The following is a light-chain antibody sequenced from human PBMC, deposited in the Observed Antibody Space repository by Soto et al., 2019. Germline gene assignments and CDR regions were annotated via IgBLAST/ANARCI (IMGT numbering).Light chain of an antibody. J-gene: IGKJ3*01. V-gene: IGKV3-20*01. Sequence: EIGLTQSPGTLSLSAGERATLSCRASQTISSNYLAWYQQKPGQAPRLLLFGASYRATGSPDRFSDSGSGTDFTLTISRLEPEDFAVYYCQHYGRSPPYFTFGTGTKVDIK. CDR3: QHYGRSPPYFT. CDR1: QTISSNY. CDR2: GAS.